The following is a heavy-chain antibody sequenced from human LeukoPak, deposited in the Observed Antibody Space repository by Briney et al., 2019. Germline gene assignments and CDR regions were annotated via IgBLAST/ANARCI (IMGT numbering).Heavy chain of an antibody. CDR3: ARAKYYYGSGSAPERVSFDP. Sequence: GASVKVSCKASGYTFTSYGISWVRQAPGQGLEWMGWISAYNGNTNYAQKLQGRVTMTTDTSTSTAYMELRSLRSDDTAVYYCARAKYYYGSGSAPERVSFDPWGQGTLVTVSS. J-gene: IGHJ5*02. CDR1: GYTFTSYG. V-gene: IGHV1-18*01. D-gene: IGHD3-10*01. CDR2: ISAYNGNT.